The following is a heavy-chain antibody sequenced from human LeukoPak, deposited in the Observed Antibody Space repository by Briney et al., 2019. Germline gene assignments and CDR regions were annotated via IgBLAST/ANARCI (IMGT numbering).Heavy chain of an antibody. CDR1: GFTFSSYA. J-gene: IGHJ4*02. V-gene: IGHV3-23*01. D-gene: IGHD3-10*01. Sequence: PGGSLRLSCAASGFTFSSYAMSWVRQAPGKGLEWVSAISGSGGSTYYADSVKGRFTISRDNSKNTLYLQMNSLRAEDTAVYYCAKSIRSSMVRGGGGYFDYWGQGTLVTVSS. CDR2: ISGSGGST. CDR3: AKSIRSSMVRGGGGYFDY.